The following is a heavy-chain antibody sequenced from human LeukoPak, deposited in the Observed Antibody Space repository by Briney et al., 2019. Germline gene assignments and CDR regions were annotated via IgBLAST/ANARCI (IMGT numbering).Heavy chain of an antibody. CDR2: IWYDGSNK. CDR1: GFTFSSYG. J-gene: IGHJ4*02. Sequence: PGGSLRLSCAASGFTFSSYGMHWVRQAPGKGLEWVAVIWYDGSNKYYADSVKGRFTISRDNSKNTLYLQMNSLRAEDTAVYYCARGVRIAASLDYWGQGTLVTVSS. D-gene: IGHD6-13*01. CDR3: ARGVRIAASLDY. V-gene: IGHV3-33*01.